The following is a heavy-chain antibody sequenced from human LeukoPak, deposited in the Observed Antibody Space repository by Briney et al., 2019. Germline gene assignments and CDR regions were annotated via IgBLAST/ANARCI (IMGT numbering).Heavy chain of an antibody. J-gene: IGHJ6*03. Sequence: ASVKVSCKASGYSFSGYGISWVRQAPGQGLEWMGWISPYKDYSTYAQKLQGRVTMTIDTSTSTGYMELRSLGSDDTAVYYCARADGGYYYYYMDVWGKGTTVTVSS. CDR3: ARADGGYYYYYMDV. CDR2: ISPYKDYS. V-gene: IGHV1-18*01. D-gene: IGHD3-10*01. CDR1: GYSFSGYG.